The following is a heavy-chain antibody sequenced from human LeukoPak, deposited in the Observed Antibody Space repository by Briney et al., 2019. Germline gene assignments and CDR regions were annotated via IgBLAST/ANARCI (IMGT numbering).Heavy chain of an antibody. CDR2: IYYSGST. J-gene: IGHJ4*02. CDR3: ARGGRSGSFLRGKLFDY. Sequence: SETLSLTCTVSGGSISSSSYYWGWIRQPPGKGLEWIGSIYYSGSTYYNPSLKSRVTISVDTSKNQFSLKLSSVTAADTAVYYCARGGRSGSFLRGKLFDYWGQGTLVTVSS. V-gene: IGHV4-39*07. CDR1: GGSISSSSYY. D-gene: IGHD3-10*01.